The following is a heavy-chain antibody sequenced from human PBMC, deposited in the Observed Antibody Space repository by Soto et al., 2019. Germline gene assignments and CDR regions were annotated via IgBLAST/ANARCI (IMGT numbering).Heavy chain of an antibody. CDR1: GGSISSGGYY. D-gene: IGHD6-13*01. V-gene: IGHV4-31*03. CDR2: IYYSGST. Sequence: ASETLSLTCTVSGGSISSGGYYWSWIRQHPGKGLEWIGYIYYSGSTYYNPSLKSRVTISVDTSKNQFSLKLSAVTAADTAVYYCARGKYSSSLDYWGQGTLVTVSS. CDR3: ARGKYSSSLDY. J-gene: IGHJ4*02.